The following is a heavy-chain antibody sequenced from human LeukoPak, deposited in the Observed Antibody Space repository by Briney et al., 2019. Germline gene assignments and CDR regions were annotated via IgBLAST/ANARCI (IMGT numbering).Heavy chain of an antibody. J-gene: IGHJ3*02. V-gene: IGHV3-33*01. CDR1: GFTFSSYG. Sequence: PGGSLRLSCAASGFTFSSYGMHWVRQAPGKGLEWVAVIWYDGSNKYYADSVKGRFTISRDNSKNTLYLQMNSLRAEDTAVYYCARDTRGPKYQLLNDAFDIWGQGTMVTVSS. D-gene: IGHD2-2*01. CDR2: IWYDGSNK. CDR3: ARDTRGPKYQLLNDAFDI.